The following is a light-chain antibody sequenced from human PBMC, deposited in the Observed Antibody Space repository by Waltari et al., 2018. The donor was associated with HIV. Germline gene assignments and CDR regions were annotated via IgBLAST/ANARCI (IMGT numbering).Light chain of an antibody. CDR2: EGS. Sequence: QSALTQPASVSGSPGQSITISSPGTRSAVGSYNLFSVYPQHPGKAPNLMIYEGSKRPSGVSNRCSGSKSGNTASLTIAGLQAEDEADYYCCSYAGSSTFVVFGGGTKLTVL. V-gene: IGLV2-23*03. CDR1: RSAVGSYNL. J-gene: IGLJ2*01. CDR3: CSYAGSSTFVV.